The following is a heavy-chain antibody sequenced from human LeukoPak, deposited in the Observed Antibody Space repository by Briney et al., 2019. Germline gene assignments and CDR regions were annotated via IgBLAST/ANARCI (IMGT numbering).Heavy chain of an antibody. J-gene: IGHJ4*02. CDR1: GYTFTGYF. D-gene: IGHD1-26*01. CDR2: INPNSGGT. CDR3: AEVGNDY. Sequence: ASVKVSCKASGYTFTGYFVHWVRQAPGQGLEWMGWINPNSGGTNYAQKFQDRVTMTRDASISTAYMDLSRLRSDDTAIYYCAEVGNDYWGQGTLVTVSS. V-gene: IGHV1-2*02.